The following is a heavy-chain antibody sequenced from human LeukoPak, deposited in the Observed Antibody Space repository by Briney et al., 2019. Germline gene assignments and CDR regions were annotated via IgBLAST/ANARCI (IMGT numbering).Heavy chain of an antibody. CDR1: GGSFSDYY. V-gene: IGHV4-34*01. J-gene: IGHJ4*02. CDR2: INHSGST. Sequence: SETLSLTCDVYGGSFSDYYWSWIRQPPGKGLEWIGEINHSGSTNYNPSLKSRATISVDTPKNQFSLKLSSVTAADTAVYYCARGPRGLGMAGTFDYWGQGTLVTVSS. CDR3: ARGPRGLGMAGTFDY. D-gene: IGHD6-19*01.